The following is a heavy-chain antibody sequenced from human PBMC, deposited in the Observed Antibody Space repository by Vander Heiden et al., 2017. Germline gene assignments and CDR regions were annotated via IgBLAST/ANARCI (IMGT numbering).Heavy chain of an antibody. Sequence: EVQLLESGGGLVQPGGSLRLSCAASGFIFSSYAMSWVRQAPGKGLEWVSSISGSGGSTYYADSVKGRFTISRDNSKNTVYLQMNSLRAEDTAVYYCAKDCSSTNCYTDVWGQGTMVTVSS. CDR3: AKDCSSTNCYTDV. V-gene: IGHV3-23*01. CDR1: GFIFSSYA. CDR2: ISGSGGST. D-gene: IGHD2-2*02. J-gene: IGHJ3*01.